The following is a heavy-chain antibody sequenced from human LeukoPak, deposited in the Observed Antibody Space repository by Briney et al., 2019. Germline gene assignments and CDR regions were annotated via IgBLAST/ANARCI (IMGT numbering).Heavy chain of an antibody. Sequence: PGGSLRLSCAASGFTFSNYWMHWVRQAPGKGLVWVSRINSDGSSTTYADSVKGRFTISRDNVKNTLYLQMNSLRAEDTAVYYCARESSVGAHKAFDYWGQGTLVTVSS. CDR2: INSDGSST. D-gene: IGHD1-26*01. J-gene: IGHJ4*02. V-gene: IGHV3-74*01. CDR3: ARESSVGAHKAFDY. CDR1: GFTFSNYW.